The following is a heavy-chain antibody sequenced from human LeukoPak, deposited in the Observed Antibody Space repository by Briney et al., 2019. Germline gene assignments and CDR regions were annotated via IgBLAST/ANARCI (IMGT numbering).Heavy chain of an antibody. Sequence: SETLSLTCTVSGGSISSSSYYWGWIRQPPGKGLEWIGSIYYSGSTYYNRSLKSRVTISVDTSKNQFSLKLSSVTAADTAVYYCAREKKQMEGATRYFDYWGQGTLVTVSS. CDR3: AREKKQMEGATRYFDY. J-gene: IGHJ4*02. CDR1: GGSISSSSYY. D-gene: IGHD1-26*01. V-gene: IGHV4-39*07. CDR2: IYYSGST.